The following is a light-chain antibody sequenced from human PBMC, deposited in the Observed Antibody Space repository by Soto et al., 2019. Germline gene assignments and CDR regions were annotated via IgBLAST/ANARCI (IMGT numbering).Light chain of an antibody. CDR1: QSVLYSSNNKNY. CDR2: WAS. Sequence: DIVMTRSPDSLAVSLGERATINCKSSQSVLYSSNNKNYLAWYQQKPGQPPKLLIYWASTRESGVPDRFSGSGSGTDFTLTIRRLEPEDFAVYYCQQYGSSYPWTFGQGTKVDIK. J-gene: IGKJ1*01. CDR3: QQYGSSYPWT. V-gene: IGKV4-1*01.